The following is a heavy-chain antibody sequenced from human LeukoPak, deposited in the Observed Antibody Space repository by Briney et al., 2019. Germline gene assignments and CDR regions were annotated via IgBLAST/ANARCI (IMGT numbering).Heavy chain of an antibody. V-gene: IGHV1-2*06. Sequence: GASVKVSCKASGYTFTSYDINWVRQAPGQGLEWMGRINPNSGGTNYAQKFQGRVTMTRDTSISTAYMELSRLRSDDTAVYYCARDLTIFGVVRDFFDYWGQGTLVTVSS. CDR1: GYTFTSYD. CDR3: ARDLTIFGVVRDFFDY. D-gene: IGHD3-3*01. J-gene: IGHJ4*02. CDR2: INPNSGGT.